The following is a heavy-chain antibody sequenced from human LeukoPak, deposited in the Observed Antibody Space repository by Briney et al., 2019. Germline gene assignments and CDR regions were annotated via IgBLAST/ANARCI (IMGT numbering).Heavy chain of an antibody. Sequence: GGSLRLSFAASGFTFSSYWMHWVRQAPGKGLVWVSRINSDGSSTSYADSVKGRFTISRDNAKNTLYLQMNSLRAEDTAVYYCARDSSGQRPHGMDVWGQGTTVTVSS. CDR3: ARDSSGQRPHGMDV. J-gene: IGHJ6*02. D-gene: IGHD3-3*01. V-gene: IGHV3-74*01. CDR2: INSDGSST. CDR1: GFTFSSYW.